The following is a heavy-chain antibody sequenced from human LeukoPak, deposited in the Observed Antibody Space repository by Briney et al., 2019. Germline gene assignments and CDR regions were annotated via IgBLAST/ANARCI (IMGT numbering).Heavy chain of an antibody. CDR1: GYTFTGYY. CDR2: INPNSGGT. Sequence: ASVKVSCKASGYTFTGYYMHWVRQAPGQGLEWMGWINPNSGGTNYAQKFQGRVTMTRDTSISTAYMELSRLRSDDTAVYYCARERDIVVVVAAILAYWGQGTLVTVSS. V-gene: IGHV1-2*02. D-gene: IGHD2-15*01. J-gene: IGHJ4*02. CDR3: ARERDIVVVVAAILAY.